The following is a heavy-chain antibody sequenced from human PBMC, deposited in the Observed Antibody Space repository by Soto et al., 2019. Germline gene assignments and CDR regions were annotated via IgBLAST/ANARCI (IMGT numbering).Heavy chain of an antibody. CDR1: GFTFSYNS. CDR3: ARGRAGYGGNLDY. V-gene: IGHV3-48*02. D-gene: IGHD5-12*01. CDR2: INSGSSSI. J-gene: IGHJ4*02. Sequence: DVQLVESGGGLVQPGGSLRLSCAASGFTFSYNSMNWVRQAPGKGLEWVSYINSGSSSIYYADSVKGRFTISRDNAKNSLYLQMNSLRDEDTAVYFCARGRAGYGGNLDYWGQGTLVTVSS.